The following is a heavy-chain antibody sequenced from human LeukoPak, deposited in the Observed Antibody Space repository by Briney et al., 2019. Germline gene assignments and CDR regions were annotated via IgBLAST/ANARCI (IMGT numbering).Heavy chain of an antibody. V-gene: IGHV3-30-3*01. CDR1: GFTFSSYA. CDR2: ISYDGSNK. J-gene: IGHJ6*02. D-gene: IGHD6-19*01. CDR3: ARGIRHSPLGQWLVYYYYYGMDV. Sequence: GGSLRLSCTASGFTFSSYAMHWVRQAPGKGLEWVAVISYDGSNKYYADSVKGRFTISRDNSKNTLYLQMNSLRAEDTAVYYCARGIRHSPLGQWLVYYYYYGMDVWGQGTTVTVSS.